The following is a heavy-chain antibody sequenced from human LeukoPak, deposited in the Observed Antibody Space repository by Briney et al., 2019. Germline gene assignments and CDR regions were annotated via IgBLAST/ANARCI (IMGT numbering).Heavy chain of an antibody. CDR3: AREKGIAAAGTFDY. CDR1: VCTFSSYA. Sequence: SVNVSCKASVCTFSSYAFCWVRQAPGHGLEWMGRIIPIFGTANYAEKFQTRVTNTTNESTSTAYMELSSLRTEDTAVYYCAREKGIAAAGTFDYWGQGTPVTVSS. V-gene: IGHV1-69*05. J-gene: IGHJ4*02. CDR2: IIPIFGTA. D-gene: IGHD6-13*01.